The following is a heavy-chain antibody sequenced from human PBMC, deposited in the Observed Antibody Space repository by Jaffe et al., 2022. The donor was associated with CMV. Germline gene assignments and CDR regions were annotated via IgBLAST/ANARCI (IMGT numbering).Heavy chain of an antibody. CDR1: GYTFTSYD. Sequence: QVQLVQSGAEVKKPGASVKVSCKASGYTFTSYDINWVRQATGQGLEWMGWMNPNSGNTGYAQKFQGRVTMTRNTSISTAYMELSSLRSEDTAVYYCARGGAFGGWYFSLRNEYYYYGMDVWGQGTTVTVSS. J-gene: IGHJ6*02. CDR2: MNPNSGNT. V-gene: IGHV1-8*01. D-gene: IGHD6-19*01. CDR3: ARGGAFGGWYFSLRNEYYYYGMDV.